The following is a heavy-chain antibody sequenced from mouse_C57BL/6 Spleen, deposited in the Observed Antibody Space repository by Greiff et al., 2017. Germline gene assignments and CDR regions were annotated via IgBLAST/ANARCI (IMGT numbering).Heavy chain of an antibody. Sequence: QVQLKQSGPELVKPGASVKISCKASGYAFSSSWMNWVKQRPGKGLEWIGRIYPGDGDTNYNGKFKGKATLTADKSSSTAYMQLSSLTSEDSAVYFCARSDYDYEDYAMDYWGQGTSVTVSS. CDR2: IYPGDGDT. J-gene: IGHJ4*01. CDR1: GYAFSSSW. D-gene: IGHD2-4*01. CDR3: ARSDYDYEDYAMDY. V-gene: IGHV1-82*01.